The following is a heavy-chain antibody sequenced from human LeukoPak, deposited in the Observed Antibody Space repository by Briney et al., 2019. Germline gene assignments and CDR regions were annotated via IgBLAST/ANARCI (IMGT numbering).Heavy chain of an antibody. V-gene: IGHV4-34*01. CDR3: ATIRKQWLVRVGLDYFDY. CDR2: INRSVGT. D-gene: IGHD6-19*01. CDR1: SGSFSGYY. J-gene: IGHJ4*02. Sequence: SETLSLTCSVYSGSFSGYYWSWIRQPPGKGLEWIGEINRSVGTNYNPSLKSRVTMSLDTSKNQFSLKLSSVTAADTAVYYCATIRKQWLVRVGLDYFDYWGQGTLVTVSS.